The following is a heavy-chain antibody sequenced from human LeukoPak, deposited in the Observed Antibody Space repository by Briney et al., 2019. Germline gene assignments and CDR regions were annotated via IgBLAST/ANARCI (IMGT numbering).Heavy chain of an antibody. CDR3: ARDQHGPLDY. CDR2: ISYDGSNK. J-gene: IGHJ4*02. CDR1: GFTFSSYA. D-gene: IGHD2-8*01. Sequence: GSLRLSCAASGFTFSSYAMHWVRQAPGKGLEWVAGISYDGSNKYYADSVKGRFTISRDNSKNTLYLQMNSLRAEDTAVYYCARDQHGPLDYWGQGTLVTVSS. V-gene: IGHV3-30*04.